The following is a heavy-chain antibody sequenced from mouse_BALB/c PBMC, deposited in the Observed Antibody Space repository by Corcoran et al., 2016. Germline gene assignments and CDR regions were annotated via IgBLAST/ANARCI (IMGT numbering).Heavy chain of an antibody. CDR1: GYTFTDYV. Sequence: QVQLQQSGPELVKPGASVKMSCKASGYTFTDYVISWLKQRTGQGLEWIGEIYPGSGSTYYNEKFKGKATLTADKSSNTAYMQLSILTSEASAVYVGARDDGTMDYWGKGTSGT. D-gene: IGHD2-3*01. V-gene: IGHV1-81*01. CDR2: IYPGSGST. CDR3: ARDDGTMDY. J-gene: IGHJ4*01.